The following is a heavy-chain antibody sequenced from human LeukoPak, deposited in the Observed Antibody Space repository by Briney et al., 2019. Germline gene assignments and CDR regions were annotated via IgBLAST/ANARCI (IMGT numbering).Heavy chain of an antibody. V-gene: IGHV4-34*01. Sequence: PSETLSLTCAVYGGSFSGYYWSWIRQPPGKGLEWIGEINHGGSTNYNPSLKSRVTISVDTSKNQFSLKLSSVTAADTAVYYCARDAIAAAGTWWFDPWGQGTLVTVSS. CDR1: GGSFSGYY. D-gene: IGHD6-13*01. J-gene: IGHJ5*02. CDR3: ARDAIAAAGTWWFDP. CDR2: INHGGST.